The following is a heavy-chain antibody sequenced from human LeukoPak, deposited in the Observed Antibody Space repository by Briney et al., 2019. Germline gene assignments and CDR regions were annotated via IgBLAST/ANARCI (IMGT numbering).Heavy chain of an antibody. V-gene: IGHV3-21*01. CDR2: ISSSSSYI. D-gene: IGHD3-22*01. Sequence: GGSLRLSCAASGFTFSSYSMNWVRQAPGKGLEWVSSISSSSSYIYYADSVKGRFTISRDNAKNSLYLQMNSLRAEDTAVYYCARDWGYYDSSGYSRDYWGQGSLVTVSS. CDR1: GFTFSSYS. CDR3: ARDWGYYDSSGYSRDY. J-gene: IGHJ4*02.